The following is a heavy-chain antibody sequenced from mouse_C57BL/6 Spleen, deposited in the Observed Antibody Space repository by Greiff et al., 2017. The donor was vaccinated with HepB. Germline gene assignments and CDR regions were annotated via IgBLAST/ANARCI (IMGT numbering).Heavy chain of an antibody. Sequence: VQLQQSGPELVKPGASVKMSCKASGYTFTDYYMHWVKQKPGKGLEWIGEIYPGSGNTYYNEKFKGKATLTADTSSSTAYMQLSSLTSEDSAVYFCARVRLTGTRVYWGQGTTLTVSS. CDR2: YPGSGNTY. CDR1: YTFTDYYM. CDR3: RVRLTGTRVY. D-gene: IGHD4-1*01. J-gene: IGHJ2*01. V-gene: IGHV1-83*01.